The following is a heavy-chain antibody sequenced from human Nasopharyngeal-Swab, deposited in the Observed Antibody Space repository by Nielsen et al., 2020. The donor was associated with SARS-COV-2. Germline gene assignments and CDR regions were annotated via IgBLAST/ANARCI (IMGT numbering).Heavy chain of an antibody. V-gene: IGHV3-23*01. D-gene: IGHD6-19*01. Sequence: GESLKISCAASGFTFSCYAMSWVRQAPGKGLEWVSAISGSGGSTYYADSVKGRFTISRDNSKNTLYLQMNSLRAEDTAVYYCAKGWQWLVRDAFDIWGQGTMVTVSS. CDR1: GFTFSCYA. J-gene: IGHJ3*02. CDR3: AKGWQWLVRDAFDI. CDR2: ISGSGGST.